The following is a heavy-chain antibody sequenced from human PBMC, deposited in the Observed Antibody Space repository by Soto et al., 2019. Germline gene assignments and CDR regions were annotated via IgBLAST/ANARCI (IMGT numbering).Heavy chain of an antibody. Sequence: SETLSLTCTVSGGSISSYYWSWIRQPPGKGLEWIGYIYYSGSTNYNPSLKSRVTISVDTSKNQFSLKLSSVTAADTAVYYCAREAYDILTGSPHFDYWGQGTLVTVSS. CDR2: IYYSGST. J-gene: IGHJ4*02. V-gene: IGHV4-59*12. CDR3: AREAYDILTGSPHFDY. CDR1: GGSISSYY. D-gene: IGHD3-9*01.